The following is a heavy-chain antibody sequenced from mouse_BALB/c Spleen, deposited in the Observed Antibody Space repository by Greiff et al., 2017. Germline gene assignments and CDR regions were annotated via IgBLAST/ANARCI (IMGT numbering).Heavy chain of an antibody. Sequence: VTLVESGPELVRPGVSVKISCKGSGYTFTDYAMHWVKQSHAKSLEWIGVISTYSGNTNYNQKFKGKATMTVDKSSNTAYMELARFTSEDSAIYYCASMCYYGYDHWYFDVWGAGNTVTGSS. CDR2: ISTYSGNT. CDR3: ASMCYYGYDHWYFDV. D-gene: IGHD2-2*01. J-gene: IGHJ1*01. CDR1: GYTFTDYA. V-gene: IGHV1-67*01.